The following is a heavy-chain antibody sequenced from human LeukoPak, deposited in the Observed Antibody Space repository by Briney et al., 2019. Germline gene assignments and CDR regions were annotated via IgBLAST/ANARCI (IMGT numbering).Heavy chain of an antibody. D-gene: IGHD3-10*01. CDR1: GGSFSGYY. J-gene: IGHJ5*02. CDR3: ATAEYYYGSGSSSFDP. Sequence: SETLSLTCAVYGGSFSGYYWSWIRQPPGKGLEWIGEINHSGSTHYNPSLKSRVTISVDTSKNQFSLKLSSVTAADTAVYYCATAEYYYGSGSSSFDPWGQGTLVTVSS. CDR2: INHSGST. V-gene: IGHV4-34*01.